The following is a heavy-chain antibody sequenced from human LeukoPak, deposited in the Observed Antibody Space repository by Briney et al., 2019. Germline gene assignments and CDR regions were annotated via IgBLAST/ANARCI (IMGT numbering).Heavy chain of an antibody. CDR3: ARLEGSSSGPGYGMDV. D-gene: IGHD6-6*01. J-gene: IGHJ6*02. V-gene: IGHV4-59*08. CDR2: IYYSGST. CDR1: GGSLSSYY. Sequence: SETLSLTCTVPGGSLSSYYWSWIRPPPGKGLEWIGYIYYSGSTNYNPPLTSRVTISVDTSKNKFSLKLSSVTAADTAVYYCARLEGSSSGPGYGMDVWGQGTTVTVSS.